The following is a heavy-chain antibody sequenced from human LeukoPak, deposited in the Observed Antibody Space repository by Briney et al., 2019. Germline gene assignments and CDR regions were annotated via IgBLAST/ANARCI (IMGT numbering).Heavy chain of an antibody. CDR2: IKQDGSAK. J-gene: IGHJ4*02. Sequence: GGSLRLSCGAYGFTLSDHWMTWVRQAPGKGREGVAYIKQDGSAKDYVDSVKGRFTISRDNSKNSLYLQMNNLSAEDTAVYYCARGGWSLDYWGQGTLVTVSS. D-gene: IGHD6-19*01. CDR3: ARGGWSLDY. CDR1: GFTLSDHW. V-gene: IGHV3-7*04.